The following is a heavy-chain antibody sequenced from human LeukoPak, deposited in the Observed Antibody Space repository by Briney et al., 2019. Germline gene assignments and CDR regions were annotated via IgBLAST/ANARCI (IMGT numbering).Heavy chain of an antibody. D-gene: IGHD2-15*01. Sequence: GGSLRLSCAASGFTFSSSTMNWVRQAPGKGLEWVSSISSGATTIYYADSVKGRLTVSRDNAKNSLYLQMRSLRADDTAVYYCARDGGSFFPLDCWGQGTLVTVSS. CDR2: ISSGATTI. CDR1: GFTFSSST. CDR3: ARDGGSFFPLDC. J-gene: IGHJ4*02. V-gene: IGHV3-48*01.